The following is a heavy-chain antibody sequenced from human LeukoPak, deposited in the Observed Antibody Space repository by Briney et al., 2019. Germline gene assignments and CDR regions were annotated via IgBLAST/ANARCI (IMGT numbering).Heavy chain of an antibody. CDR3: ARQQSQWPGRYFDY. CDR1: GGSISSYY. D-gene: IGHD6-19*01. V-gene: IGHV4-59*08. Sequence: SETLSPTCTVSGGSISSYYWSWIRQPPGKGLEWIGYIYYSGSTNYNPSLKSRVTISVDTSKNQFSLKLSSVTAADTAVYYCARQQSQWPGRYFDYWGQGTLVTVSS. CDR2: IYYSGST. J-gene: IGHJ4*02.